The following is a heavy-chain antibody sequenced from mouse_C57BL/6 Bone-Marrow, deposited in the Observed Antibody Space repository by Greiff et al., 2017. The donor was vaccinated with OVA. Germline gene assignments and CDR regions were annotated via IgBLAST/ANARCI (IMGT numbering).Heavy chain of an antibody. Sequence: VQLQQSGAELVRPGTSVKMSCKASGYTFTNYWIGWAKQRPGHGLEWIGDIYPGGGYTNSNEKFKGKATLTADKSSSTAYMQFSSLTSEDSAIYYGARWDYYGSSYVGYCDYWGQGTTLTVAS. CDR2: IYPGGGYT. D-gene: IGHD1-1*01. J-gene: IGHJ2*01. CDR3: ARWDYYGSSYVGYCDY. CDR1: GYTFTNYW. V-gene: IGHV1-63*01.